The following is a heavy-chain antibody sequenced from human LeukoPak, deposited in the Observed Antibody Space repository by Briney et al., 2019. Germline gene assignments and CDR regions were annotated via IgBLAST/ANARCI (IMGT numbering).Heavy chain of an antibody. CDR1: GFTFKDYA. CDR2: ISWNSGII. J-gene: IGHJ4*02. CDR3: ARGDPIYDFWSGGDY. Sequence: QAGGSLRLSCAASGFTFKDYAMHWVRHAPGKGLEWVSGISWNSGIINYAASVKGRFTISRDNARNFLSLQMYSLRAEDRAVYCCARGDPIYDFWSGGDYWGQGSLVTVSS. D-gene: IGHD3-3*01. V-gene: IGHV3-9*01.